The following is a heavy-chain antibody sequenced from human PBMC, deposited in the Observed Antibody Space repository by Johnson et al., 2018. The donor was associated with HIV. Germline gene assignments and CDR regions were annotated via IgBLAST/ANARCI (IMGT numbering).Heavy chain of an antibody. J-gene: IGHJ3*02. CDR2: ISYDGSNK. V-gene: IGHV3-30*14. D-gene: IGHD4-17*01. Sequence: QVQLVESGGGVVQPGRSLRLSCAASGFTFSSYAMHWVRQAPGKGLEWVAVISYDGSNKYYADSVKGRFTIFRDNSKNTLYLQMGHLRAADMAVYYCARVETTAPAAFDIWGQGTMVTVSS. CDR1: GFTFSSYA. CDR3: ARVETTAPAAFDI.